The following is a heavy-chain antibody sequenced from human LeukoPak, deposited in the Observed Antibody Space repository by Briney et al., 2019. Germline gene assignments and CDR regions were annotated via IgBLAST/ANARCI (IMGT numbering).Heavy chain of an antibody. V-gene: IGHV3-30*03. D-gene: IGHD3-10*01. CDR1: GFTFSSYG. Sequence: GGSLRLSCAASGFTFSSYGLHWVRQAPGKGLEWVAVISYDGSNKYYADSVKGRFTISRDNSKNTLYLQMNSLRAGDTAVYYCARTEGRLLWFGESVDYWGQGTLVTVSS. CDR3: ARTEGRLLWFGESVDY. J-gene: IGHJ4*02. CDR2: ISYDGSNK.